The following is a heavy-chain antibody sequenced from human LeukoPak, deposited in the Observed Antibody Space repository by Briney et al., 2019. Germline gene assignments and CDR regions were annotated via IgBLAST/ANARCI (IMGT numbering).Heavy chain of an antibody. CDR2: INPSGGST. V-gene: IGHV1-46*01. D-gene: IGHD3-22*01. CDR3: ASGAPARNYYDSSGYNVFDY. CDR1: GYTFTSYY. Sequence: GASVKVSCKASGYTFTSYYMHWVRQAPGQGLEWMGIINPSGGSTSYAQKFQGRVTMTRDMSTSTVYMELSSLRSEDTAVYYCASGAPARNYYDSSGYNVFDYWGQGTLVTVSS. J-gene: IGHJ4*02.